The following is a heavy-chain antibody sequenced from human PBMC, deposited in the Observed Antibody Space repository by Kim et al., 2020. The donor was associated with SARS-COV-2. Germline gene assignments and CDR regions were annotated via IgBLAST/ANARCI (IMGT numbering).Heavy chain of an antibody. D-gene: IGHD3-16*01. CDR1: GFTFSSYG. CDR3: AGDRLGEYGMDV. Sequence: GGSLRLSCAVSGFTFSSYGMHWVRQAPGKGLEWVAVIWYDGSNKYYADSVKGRFTISRDNSKNTLYLQMNSLRAEDTAVYYCAGDRLGEYGMDVWGQGTTVTVSS. J-gene: IGHJ6*02. V-gene: IGHV3-33*01. CDR2: IWYDGSNK.